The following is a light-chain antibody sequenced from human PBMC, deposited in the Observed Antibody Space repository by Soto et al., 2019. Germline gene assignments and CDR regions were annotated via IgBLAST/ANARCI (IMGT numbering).Light chain of an antibody. V-gene: IGLV1-40*01. CDR3: QSYDSSLSVV. J-gene: IGLJ2*01. Sequence: QSVLTQPPSVSGPPGQRVTISCTGSRSNIGAGYDVHWYQQLPGTAPKLLIYGNSNRPSGVPDRFSGSKSGTSASLAITGLQAEDEADYYCQSYDSSLSVVFGGGTKLTVL. CDR1: RSNIGAGYD. CDR2: GNS.